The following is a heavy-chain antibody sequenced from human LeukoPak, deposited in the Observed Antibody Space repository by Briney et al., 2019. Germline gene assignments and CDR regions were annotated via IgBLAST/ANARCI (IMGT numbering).Heavy chain of an antibody. J-gene: IGHJ5*02. Sequence: GGSLRLSCAASGFTFSDYYMTWIRQAPGKGLEWVSYISSSSSYTNYADSVKGRFTISRDNAKNSLYLQMNSLRAEDTAVYYCARGLAKDYDILTGYDSWGPGTLVTVSS. CDR3: ARGLAKDYDILTGYDS. CDR2: ISSSSSYT. D-gene: IGHD3-9*01. CDR1: GFTFSDYY. V-gene: IGHV3-11*06.